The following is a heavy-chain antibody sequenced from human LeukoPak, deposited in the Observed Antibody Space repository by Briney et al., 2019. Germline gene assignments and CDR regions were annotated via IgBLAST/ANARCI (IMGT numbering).Heavy chain of an antibody. CDR2: ISHDGSNK. Sequence: GGSLRLSCAASGFTFSSCAMHWVRQAPGKGLEWVAVISHDGSNKYYADSMKSRFTISRDNSKNTLYLQMNSLRAEDTAVYYCARSKLERRHYYYYGMDVWGQGTTVTVSS. V-gene: IGHV3-30-3*01. CDR3: ARSKLERRHYYYYGMDV. CDR1: GFTFSSCA. D-gene: IGHD1-1*01. J-gene: IGHJ6*02.